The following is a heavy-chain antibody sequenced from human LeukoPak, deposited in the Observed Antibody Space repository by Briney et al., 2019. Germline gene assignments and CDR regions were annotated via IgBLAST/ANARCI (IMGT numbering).Heavy chain of an antibody. CDR1: GFTFSNYW. CDR3: ARGGRSRFAD. D-gene: IGHD1-26*01. CDR2: IKEDGSEK. Sequence: GGSLRLSCAASGFTFSNYWMSWVRQAPGKGLKWVANIKEDGSEKNYVDSVKGRFTISRDNAKNSLSLQMNSLRGEDTAIYYCARGGRSRFADWGQGTLVTVSS. V-gene: IGHV3-7*01. J-gene: IGHJ4*02.